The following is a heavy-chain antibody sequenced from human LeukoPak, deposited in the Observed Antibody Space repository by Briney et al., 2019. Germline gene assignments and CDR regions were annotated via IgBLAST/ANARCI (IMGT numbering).Heavy chain of an antibody. V-gene: IGHV4-59*01. CDR3: ARTLGPSYAFDI. Sequence: PSETLSLTCTVSGGSISSYYWSWIRQPPGKGLEWIGYIYYSGSTNYNPSLKSRVTISVDTSKNQFSLKLSSVTAADTAVYYCARTLGPSYAFDIWXXXXXVXVSS. CDR2: IYYSGST. J-gene: IGHJ3*02. CDR1: GGSISSYY.